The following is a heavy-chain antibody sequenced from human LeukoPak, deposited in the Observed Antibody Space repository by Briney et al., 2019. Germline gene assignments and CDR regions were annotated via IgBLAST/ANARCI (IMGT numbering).Heavy chain of an antibody. D-gene: IGHD3-10*01. CDR1: GFTFSSYG. CDR2: IRYDGSNK. J-gene: IGHJ6*02. V-gene: IGHV3-30*02. Sequence: GGSLRPSCAASGFTFSSYGMHWVRQAPGKGLEWVAFIRYDGSNKYYADSVKGRFTISRDNSKNTLYLQMNSLRAEDTAVYYCARVISYYYGMDVWGQGTTVTVSS. CDR3: ARVISYYYGMDV.